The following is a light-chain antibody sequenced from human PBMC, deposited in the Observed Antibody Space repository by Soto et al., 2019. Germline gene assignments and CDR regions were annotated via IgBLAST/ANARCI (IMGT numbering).Light chain of an antibody. J-gene: IGKJ4*01. CDR1: QSVSSN. CDR3: QQYNNWPALT. V-gene: IGKV3-15*01. CDR2: GAS. Sequence: MTQSPATLSVSPGERATLSCRASQSVSSNLAWYQQKPGQAPRLPIYGASTRATGIPARFSGSGSGKEFTLTISSLQSEEFAVYYCQQYNNWPALTFGGGTKVDIK.